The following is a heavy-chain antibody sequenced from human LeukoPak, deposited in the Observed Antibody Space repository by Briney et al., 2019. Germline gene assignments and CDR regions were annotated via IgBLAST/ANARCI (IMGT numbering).Heavy chain of an antibody. J-gene: IGHJ6*02. V-gene: IGHV3-9*01. CDR2: ISWDSYNI. D-gene: IGHD3-22*01. CDR1: GFTYDDYA. Sequence: PGRSLRLSCAASGFTYDDYAMFWARQAPGKGLEWVSGISWDSYNIGYAASVKGRFTISRDNAKNSLYLQMNSLRPEDTASYYCARGNRDSSGFYFYYGMDVWGQGTTVTVSS. CDR3: ARGNRDSSGFYFYYGMDV.